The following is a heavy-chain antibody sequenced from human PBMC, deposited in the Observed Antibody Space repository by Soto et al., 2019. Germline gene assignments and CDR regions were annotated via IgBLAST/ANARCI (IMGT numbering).Heavy chain of an antibody. J-gene: IGHJ6*02. D-gene: IGHD2-15*01. CDR1: GGSISSYY. Sequence: PSESLSLTCTVSGGSISSYYLSWIRQPPGKGLEWIGYIYYSGSTNYNPSLKGRVTISVDTSKNQFSVRLNSVTAADTAVYYCAPLSVSLSGPYGIHVWGQGTTVTVSS. CDR3: APLSVSLSGPYGIHV. CDR2: IYYSGST. V-gene: IGHV4-59*08.